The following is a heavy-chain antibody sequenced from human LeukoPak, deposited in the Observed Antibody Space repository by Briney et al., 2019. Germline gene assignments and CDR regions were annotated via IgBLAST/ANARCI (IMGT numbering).Heavy chain of an antibody. J-gene: IGHJ3*02. D-gene: IGHD2-8*01. CDR3: ASRYCTNGVCYNNAFDI. CDR1: GFTFSSYS. Sequence: PGGSLRLSCAASGFTFSSYSMNWVRQAPGKGLEWVSSISSSSYIYYADSVKGRFAISRDNAKNSLYLQMNSLGAEDTAVYYCASRYCTNGVCYNNAFDIWGQGTMVTVSS. CDR2: ISSSSYI. V-gene: IGHV3-21*01.